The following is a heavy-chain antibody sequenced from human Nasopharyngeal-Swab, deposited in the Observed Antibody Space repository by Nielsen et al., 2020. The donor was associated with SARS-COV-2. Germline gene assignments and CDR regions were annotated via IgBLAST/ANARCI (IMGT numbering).Heavy chain of an antibody. J-gene: IGHJ5*02. Sequence: GESLKISCAASGFTFSSYSMNWVRQAPGKGLEWVSYISSSSTIYYADSVKGRFTISRDNAKNSLYLQMNSLRAEDTAVYYCARETGIAVAGTGWFDPWGQGTLVTVSS. CDR2: ISSSSTI. CDR3: ARETGIAVAGTGWFDP. V-gene: IGHV3-48*01. CDR1: GFTFSSYS. D-gene: IGHD6-19*01.